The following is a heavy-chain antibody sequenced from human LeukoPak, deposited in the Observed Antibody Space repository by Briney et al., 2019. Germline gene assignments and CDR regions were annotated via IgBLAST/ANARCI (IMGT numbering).Heavy chain of an antibody. J-gene: IGHJ5*02. Sequence: GGSLRLSCAASGFTFSSYSMNWVRQAPGKGLEWVSSISSSSSYIYYADSVKGRFTISRDNAKNSLYLQMNSLRAEDTAVYYCARAIRYDFWSGYSNNWFDPWGQGTLVTVSS. CDR1: GFTFSSYS. CDR2: ISSSSSYI. CDR3: ARAIRYDFWSGYSNNWFDP. D-gene: IGHD3-3*01. V-gene: IGHV3-21*01.